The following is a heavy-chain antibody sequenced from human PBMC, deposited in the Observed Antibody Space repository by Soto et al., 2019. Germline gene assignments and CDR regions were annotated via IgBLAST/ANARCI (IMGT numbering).Heavy chain of an antibody. J-gene: IGHJ4*02. CDR2: INGGGGTT. Sequence: GGSLRLSCAASGFTFSSYAMSWVRQAPGKGLEWVSAINGGGGTTYYADSVKGRFTISRDDSKNILYLQMNSPRAEDTAIYYCAKDRHPDGIWTFDYWGRGTLVTVSS. CDR1: GFTFSSYA. D-gene: IGHD3-9*01. CDR3: AKDRHPDGIWTFDY. V-gene: IGHV3-23*01.